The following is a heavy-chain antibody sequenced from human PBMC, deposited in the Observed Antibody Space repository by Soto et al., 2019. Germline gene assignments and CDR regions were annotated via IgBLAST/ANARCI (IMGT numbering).Heavy chain of an antibody. CDR2: ISGSGGST. V-gene: IGHV3-23*01. D-gene: IGHD3-3*01. J-gene: IGHJ4*02. Sequence: PGGSLSLSCAASGFTFSSYAMSWVRQAPGKGLEWVSAISGSGGSTYYADSVKGRFTISRDNSKNTLYLQMNSLRAEDTAVYYCAKVVLRFLEWLPYFDYWGQGTLVTVSS. CDR3: AKVVLRFLEWLPYFDY. CDR1: GFTFSSYA.